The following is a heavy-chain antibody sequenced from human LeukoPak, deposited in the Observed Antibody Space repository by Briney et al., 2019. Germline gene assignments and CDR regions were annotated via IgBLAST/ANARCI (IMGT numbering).Heavy chain of an antibody. CDR3: ARDQDRVNIVVVTATY. J-gene: IGHJ4*02. V-gene: IGHV3-21*06. Sequence: GGSLRLSCAASGFNFNNYNMNWVRQAPGKGLEWVSSISSSSSSYIYYADSVKGRFTISRDNAQNSLYLQMNSLRAEDTAVYYCARDQDRVNIVVVTATYWGQGTLVTVSS. D-gene: IGHD2-21*02. CDR1: GFNFNNYN. CDR2: ISSSSSSYI.